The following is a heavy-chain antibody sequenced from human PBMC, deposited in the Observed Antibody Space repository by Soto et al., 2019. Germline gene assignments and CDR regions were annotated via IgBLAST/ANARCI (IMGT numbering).Heavy chain of an antibody. V-gene: IGHV4-39*01. CDR3: YINGY. CDR2: FYYSGSP. CDR1: GDSIRSSSHY. Sequence: QVQLQESGPGLVKPSETLSVTCTVSGDSIRSSSHYWAWNRQPPGKGLEWIGGFYYSGSPYYNPSLKSRVTMSVDTSKNQFSLNLNSVTAADTAVYYCYINGYWGQGTLVTVSS. D-gene: IGHD2-8*01. J-gene: IGHJ4*02.